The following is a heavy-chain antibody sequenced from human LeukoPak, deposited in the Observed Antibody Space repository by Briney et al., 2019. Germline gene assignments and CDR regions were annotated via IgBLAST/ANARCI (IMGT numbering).Heavy chain of an antibody. CDR1: GCTFNHYA. V-gene: IGHV3-30*18. Sequence: PGWALTLSCPPCGCTFNHYAMHGLRQAPARGVDGVAFIIHNGSNEYSAASAERRFTIYRDNSKNTLNLQMNRLTTEGTPFYFCAKGLDGYTYGAAGSSGQGSLVTVSS. D-gene: IGHD5-24*01. CDR2: IIHNGSNE. CDR3: AKGLDGYTYGAAGS. J-gene: IGHJ5*02.